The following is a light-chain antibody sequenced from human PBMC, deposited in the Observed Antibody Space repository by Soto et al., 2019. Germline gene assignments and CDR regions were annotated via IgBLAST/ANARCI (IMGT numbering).Light chain of an antibody. Sequence: DIQMTQSPSTLSASVGDRVTITCRASQSISSWLAWYQQKPGKAPKLLIYKASSLDSGVRSRFSGSGSGTEFTRSISRQQPEDFATYYCKQYNSYRTFGQGTKVEIK. CDR1: QSISSW. J-gene: IGKJ1*01. CDR2: KAS. V-gene: IGKV1-5*03. CDR3: KQYNSYRT.